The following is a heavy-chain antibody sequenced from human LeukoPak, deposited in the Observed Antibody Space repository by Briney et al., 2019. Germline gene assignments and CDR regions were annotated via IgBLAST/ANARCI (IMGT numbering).Heavy chain of an antibody. CDR3: APSLTRKNDYYYGMDV. CDR2: INPNSGGT. Sequence: ASVKVSCKASGYTFTGYYMHWVRQAPGQGLEWMGWINPNSGGTNYAQKFQGRVTMTRDTSISTAYMELSRLRSDDTAVYYGAPSLTRKNDYYYGMDVWGQGTTVTVSS. J-gene: IGHJ6*02. CDR1: GYTFTGYY. V-gene: IGHV1-2*02.